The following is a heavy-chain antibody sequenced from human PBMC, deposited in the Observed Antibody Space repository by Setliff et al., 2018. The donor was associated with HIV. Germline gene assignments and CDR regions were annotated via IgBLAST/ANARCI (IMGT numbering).Heavy chain of an antibody. J-gene: IGHJ6*03. CDR1: GYTFSSYD. CDR3: ARARRDSYDRGRRNHYYIDV. CDR2: MNPNSGDT. V-gene: IGHV1-8*02. D-gene: IGHD3-22*01. Sequence: ASVKVSCKASGYTFSSYDINWVRQATGQGLEWMGWMNPNSGDTGYAQKFQGRVTMTRDTSISPAYMELNNLKFEDTAVYYCARARRDSYDRGRRNHYYIDVWGXGTTVTVSS.